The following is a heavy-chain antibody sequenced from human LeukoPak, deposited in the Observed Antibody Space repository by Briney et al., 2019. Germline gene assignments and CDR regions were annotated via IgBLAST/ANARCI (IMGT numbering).Heavy chain of an antibody. CDR1: GYTFTGYY. D-gene: IGHD4-17*01. CDR3: ARGIGYGDYETRYFDY. J-gene: IGHJ4*02. CDR2: INPNSGGT. Sequence: ASVKVSCKASGYTFTGYYMHWGRQAPGQGGERMGWINPNSGGTNYAQKFQGRVTMTRDTSISTAYMELSRLRSDDTAVYYCARGIGYGDYETRYFDYWGQGTLVTVSS. V-gene: IGHV1-2*02.